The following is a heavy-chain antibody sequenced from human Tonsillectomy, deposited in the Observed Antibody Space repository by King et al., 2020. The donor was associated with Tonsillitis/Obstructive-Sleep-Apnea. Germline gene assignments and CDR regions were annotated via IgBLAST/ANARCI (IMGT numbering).Heavy chain of an antibody. CDR2: FYTSGNT. J-gene: IGHJ6*02. CDR3: AVQTDYYFYYGMDV. Sequence: QLQESGPGLVKPSETLSLTCTVSGGSISSFYWSWIRQPAGKGLEWIGRFYTSGNTNYNPSLKSRVTVSVDTSKNHFSLKLSSVTAADTAVYYCAVQTDYYFYYGMDVWGQGTTVTVSS. V-gene: IGHV4-4*07. D-gene: IGHD1-1*01. CDR1: GGSISSFY.